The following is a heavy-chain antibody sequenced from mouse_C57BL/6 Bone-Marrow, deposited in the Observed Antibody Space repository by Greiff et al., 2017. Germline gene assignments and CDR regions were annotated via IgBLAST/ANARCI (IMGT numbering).Heavy chain of an antibody. CDR3: ARQRWLRRGFAY. D-gene: IGHD2-2*01. V-gene: IGHV1-55*01. Sequence: QVQLQQPGAELVKPGASVKMSCKASGYTFTSYWITWVKQRPGQGLEWIGEIYPGSGSTNYNEKFKSKATLTVDTSSSTAYMQLSSLTSEDSAVYYGARQRWLRRGFAYWGQGTLVTVSA. J-gene: IGHJ3*01. CDR2: IYPGSGST. CDR1: GYTFTSYW.